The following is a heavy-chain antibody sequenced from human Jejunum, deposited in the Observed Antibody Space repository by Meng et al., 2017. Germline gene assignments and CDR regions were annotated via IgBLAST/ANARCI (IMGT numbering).Heavy chain of an antibody. J-gene: IGHJ4*02. Sequence: GESLKIPCAVSGLNCNIYAMSRVRQAPGRGLEWVSVISDSGGRIYYADSGEGRFTISRDNSKKTVYLEVNNLRVEDTAVYYCVNGGYSFGYNDYWGQGTLVTVSS. CDR1: GLNCNIYA. CDR2: ISDSGGRI. CDR3: VNGGYSFGYNDY. V-gene: IGHV3-23*01. D-gene: IGHD5-18*01.